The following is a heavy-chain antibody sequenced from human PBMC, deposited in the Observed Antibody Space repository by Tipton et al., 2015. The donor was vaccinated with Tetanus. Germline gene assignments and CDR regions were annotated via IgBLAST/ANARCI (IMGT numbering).Heavy chain of an antibody. CDR3: ARGHLRGIVVAVFDY. CDR2: IFHSGSP. Sequence: TLSLTCDVSGASISSAAWTWIRQPSGKGLEWIGHIFHSGSPNYNPSLKSRVSMSVDKSRKEVSLKLQSVTAADTAVYYCARGHLRGIVVAVFDYWGQGTLVSVSS. D-gene: IGHD2-15*01. V-gene: IGHV4-30-2*01. CDR1: GASISSAA. J-gene: IGHJ4*02.